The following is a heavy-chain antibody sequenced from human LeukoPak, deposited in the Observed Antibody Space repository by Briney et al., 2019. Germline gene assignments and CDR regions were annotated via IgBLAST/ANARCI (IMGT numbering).Heavy chain of an antibody. CDR1: GFTFSSYG. D-gene: IGHD1-14*01. CDR2: ISYDGSNK. Sequence: PGGSLRLSCAASGFTFSSYGMHWVRQALGKGLEWVAVISYDGSNKYYADSVKGRFTISRDNSKNTVYLQMNSLRSEDTGLYFCAQDVRIEEVPLLGPGFWGQGTLVTVSS. V-gene: IGHV3-30*18. J-gene: IGHJ4*02. CDR3: AQDVRIEEVPLLGPGF.